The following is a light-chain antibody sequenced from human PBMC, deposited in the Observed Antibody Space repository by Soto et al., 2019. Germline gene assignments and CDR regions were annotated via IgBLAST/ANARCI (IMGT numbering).Light chain of an antibody. Sequence: QSVLTQPASVSGSPGQSITISCTGTSSDVGGYNYVSWYQQHPGKAPKVMIYDVSNRPSGVSNRFSGSKSGNTASLTISGLQAEDEVDYYGSSYTGTSAPLVFG. CDR2: DVS. CDR3: SSYTGTSAPLV. CDR1: SSDVGGYNY. V-gene: IGLV2-14*01. J-gene: IGLJ1*01.